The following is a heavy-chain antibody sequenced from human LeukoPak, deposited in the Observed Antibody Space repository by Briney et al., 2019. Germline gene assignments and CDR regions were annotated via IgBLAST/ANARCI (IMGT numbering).Heavy chain of an antibody. D-gene: IGHD3-3*01. CDR1: GGSFSGYY. V-gene: IGHV4-34*01. Sequence: SETLSLTCAVYGGSFSGYYWSWIRQPPGKGLEWIGEINHSGSTNYNPSLKSRVTISVDTSKNQFSLKLSSVTAADTAVYYCARRPWGGDFWSGFSGPFDYWGQGTLVTVSS. CDR3: ARRPWGGDFWSGFSGPFDY. J-gene: IGHJ4*02. CDR2: INHSGST.